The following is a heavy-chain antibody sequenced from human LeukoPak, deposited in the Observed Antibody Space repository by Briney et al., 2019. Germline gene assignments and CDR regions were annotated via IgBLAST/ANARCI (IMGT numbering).Heavy chain of an antibody. CDR2: INSDGSEG. J-gene: IGHJ3*01. V-gene: IGHV3-7*03. CDR3: ARSSYSSSSSV. CDR1: GFTFSGFW. Sequence: GGSLRLSCAVSGFTFSGFWMSWSRQAPGKGLEWVARINSDGSEGYYADVVKGRFTISRDNAKNSLYLQINSLRAEDTAVYYCARSSYSSSSSVWGQGTMVTVSS. D-gene: IGHD6-6*01.